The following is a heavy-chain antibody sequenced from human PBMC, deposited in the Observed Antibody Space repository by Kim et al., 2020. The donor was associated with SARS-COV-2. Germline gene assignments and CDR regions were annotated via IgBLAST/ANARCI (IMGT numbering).Heavy chain of an antibody. V-gene: IGHV3-33*06. Sequence: YDGSNEYYADSVKGRFTISRDNSKNTLYLQMNSLRAEDTAVYYCAKELDYWGQGTLVTVSS. CDR2: YDGSNE. J-gene: IGHJ4*02. CDR3: AKELDY.